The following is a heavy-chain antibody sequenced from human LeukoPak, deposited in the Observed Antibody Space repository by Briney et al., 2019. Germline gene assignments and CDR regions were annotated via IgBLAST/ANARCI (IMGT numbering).Heavy chain of an antibody. V-gene: IGHV3-23*01. Sequence: PGGSLRLSCAASGFTFSSYAMSWVRQAPGKGLEWVSGTSGSGGSTYYEGSVKGRFTISRDNSKNTLYLQMNSLRVEDTAVYYCAKNGGSQCYSHLDSWGQGTLVNVSS. CDR2: TSGSGGST. D-gene: IGHD2-15*01. CDR1: GFTFSSYA. CDR3: AKNGGSQCYSHLDS. J-gene: IGHJ4*02.